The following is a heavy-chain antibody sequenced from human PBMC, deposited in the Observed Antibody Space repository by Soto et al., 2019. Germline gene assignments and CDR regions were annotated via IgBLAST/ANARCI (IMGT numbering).Heavy chain of an antibody. CDR1: GGSISSSSYY. D-gene: IGHD1-26*01. CDR3: ARRAGVGATIDY. J-gene: IGHJ4*02. CDR2: IYYSGST. V-gene: IGHV4-39*01. Sequence: QLQLQESGPGLVKPSETLSLTCTVSGGSISSSSYYWGWIRQPPGKGLEWIGSIYYSGSTYYNPSLKRRVTISVDTSKIQFSLKLSSVTAADTAVYYCARRAGVGATIDYWGQGTLVTVSS.